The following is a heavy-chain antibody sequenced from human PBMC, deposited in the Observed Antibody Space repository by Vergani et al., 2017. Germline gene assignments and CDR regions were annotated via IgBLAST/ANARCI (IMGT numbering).Heavy chain of an antibody. D-gene: IGHD3-22*01. CDR1: GCSFFNSRYY. Sequence: QLQLQESGPGLVKPSGTLSLTCSVTGCSFFNSRYYWGWIRQPPGKGLEWIWSMDYNGRAYYTPSLRRRVAISIDTSKMQSSLKLYSLTAADTGMYYCARDVTQDCYNDSDYFDYWGMGTLVTVSS. J-gene: IGHJ4*02. CDR2: MDYNGRA. V-gene: IGHV4-39*02. CDR3: ARDVTQDCYNDSDYFDY.